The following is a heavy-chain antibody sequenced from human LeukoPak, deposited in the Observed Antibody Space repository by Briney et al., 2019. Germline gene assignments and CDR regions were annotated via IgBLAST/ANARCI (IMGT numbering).Heavy chain of an antibody. J-gene: IGHJ3*02. CDR3: ARSQLRYFDWLSHDAFDI. D-gene: IGHD3-9*01. V-gene: IGHV1-46*01. CDR1: GYTFTSYY. CDR2: INPSGGST. Sequence: ASVKVSRKASGYTFTSYYMHWVRQAPGQGLEWMGIINPSGGSTSYAQKFQGRVTMTRDMSTSTVYMELSSLRSEDTAVYYCARSQLRYFDWLSHDAFDIWGQGTMVTVSS.